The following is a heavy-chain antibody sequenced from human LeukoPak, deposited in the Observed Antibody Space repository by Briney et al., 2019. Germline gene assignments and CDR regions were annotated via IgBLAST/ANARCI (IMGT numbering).Heavy chain of an antibody. V-gene: IGHV3-11*01. Sequence: RGSLTLSCPTSGFTFSDYYMSWIRQAPGKGLEWVSYISSSGSTIYYADSVKGRFTISRDNAKNSLYLQMNSLRAEDTAVYYCARGDREMATILFDYWGQGTLVTVSS. J-gene: IGHJ4*02. CDR3: ARGDREMATILFDY. CDR2: ISSSGSTI. D-gene: IGHD5-24*01. CDR1: GFTFSDYY.